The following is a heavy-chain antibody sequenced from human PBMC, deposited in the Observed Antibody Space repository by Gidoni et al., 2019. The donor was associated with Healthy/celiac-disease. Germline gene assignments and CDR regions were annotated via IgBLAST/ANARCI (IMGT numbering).Heavy chain of an antibody. CDR2: IRSKANSYPT. CDR3: TGLTWGEYYYYGMDA. CDR1: GFTFSGSA. D-gene: IGHD7-27*01. J-gene: IGHJ6*02. Sequence: EVQLVESGGGLVQPGGSLKLSCAASGFTFSGSAMPWVRQASGKGLEWVGRIRSKANSYPTAYAASVKGRFTISRDDSKNTAYLQMNSLKTEDTAVYYCTGLTWGEYYYYGMDAWGQGTTVTVSS. V-gene: IGHV3-73*01.